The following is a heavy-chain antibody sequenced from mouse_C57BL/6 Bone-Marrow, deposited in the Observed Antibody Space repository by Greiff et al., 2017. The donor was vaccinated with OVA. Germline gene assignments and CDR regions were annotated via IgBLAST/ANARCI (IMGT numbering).Heavy chain of an antibody. D-gene: IGHD1-1*01. CDR2: ISSGSSTI. J-gene: IGHJ1*03. CDR1: GFTFSDYG. Sequence: EVQLMESGGGLVKPGGSLKLSCAASGFTFSDYGMHWVRQAPEKGLEWVAYISSGSSTIYYADTVKGRFTISRDNAKNTLFLQMTSLRSEDTAMYYCARGGTTVVAPYWYFDVWGTGTTVTVSS. CDR3: ARGGTTVVAPYWYFDV. V-gene: IGHV5-17*01.